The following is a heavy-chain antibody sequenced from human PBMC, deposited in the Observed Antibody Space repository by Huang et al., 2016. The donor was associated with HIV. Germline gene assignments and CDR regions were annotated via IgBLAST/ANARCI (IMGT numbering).Heavy chain of an antibody. J-gene: IGHJ3*02. Sequence: QVQLVESGGGVVQPGRSLRLSCAASGVPFNNHAMHWVRQAPGKGLDWVAVISNDGSNNYYADSVKGRFTISRDSSKSTLFLHMTSLRTEDTAVYYCARAKDTWDAYDIWGQGTMVSVSS. V-gene: IGHV3-30-3*01. CDR1: GVPFNNHA. CDR3: ARAKDTWDAYDI. CDR2: ISNDGSNN. D-gene: IGHD5-18*01.